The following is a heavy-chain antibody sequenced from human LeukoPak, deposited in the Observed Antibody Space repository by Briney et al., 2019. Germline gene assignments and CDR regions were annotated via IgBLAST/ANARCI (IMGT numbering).Heavy chain of an antibody. Sequence: SETLSLTCAVYGGSFSGYYWSWIRQPPGKGLEWIGEINHSGSTNYNPSLKSRVTISVDTSKNQFSLKLSSVTAADTAVYYCANYDILTGYIDYWGQGTLVTVSS. CDR3: ANYDILTGYIDY. CDR1: GGSFSGYY. V-gene: IGHV4-34*01. D-gene: IGHD3-9*01. CDR2: INHSGST. J-gene: IGHJ4*02.